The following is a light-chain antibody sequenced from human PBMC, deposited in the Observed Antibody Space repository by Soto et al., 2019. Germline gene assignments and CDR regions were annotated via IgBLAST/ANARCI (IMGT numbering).Light chain of an antibody. CDR1: QIISSSY. CDR3: QQYNNWSGT. V-gene: IGKV3-15*01. Sequence: DIALTQSPGTLSLSPGERATLSCRTSQIISSSYLAWYQQRPGQAPRLLIYGASTRATGIPARFSGSGSGTEFTLTISSLQSEDFAVYYCQQYNNWSGTFGQGTKVDI. J-gene: IGKJ1*01. CDR2: GAS.